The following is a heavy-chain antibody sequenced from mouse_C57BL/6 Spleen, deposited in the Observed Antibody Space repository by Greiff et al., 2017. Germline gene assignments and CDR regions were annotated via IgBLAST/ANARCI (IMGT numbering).Heavy chain of an antibody. CDR2: ISSGGDYI. CDR3: TIQVRLLAMDY. V-gene: IGHV5S21*01. D-gene: IGHD3-2*02. Sequence: EVMLVESGEGLVKPGGSLKLSCAASGFTFSSYAMSWVRQTPEKRLEWVAYISSGGDYIYYADTVKGRFTISRDNTRNTLYLQMSSLKSEDTAMYYCTIQVRLLAMDYWGQGTSVTVSS. CDR1: GFTFSSYA. J-gene: IGHJ4*01.